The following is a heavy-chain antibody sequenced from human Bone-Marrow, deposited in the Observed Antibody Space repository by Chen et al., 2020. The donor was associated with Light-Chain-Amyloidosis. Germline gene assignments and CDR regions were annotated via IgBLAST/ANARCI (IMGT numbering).Heavy chain of an antibody. V-gene: IGHV4-34*01. Sequence: QVQLQQWGAGLLKPSETLSLTCAVYGGSFSGYYWSWIRQPPGKGLEWIGEINHSGSTNYNPSLKSRVTIAVDTSKNQFSLKLSSVTAADTAVYYCARGGEDGYCSGGSCYHLNYYYYGMDVWGQGTTVTVSS. D-gene: IGHD2-15*01. CDR3: ARGGEDGYCSGGSCYHLNYYYYGMDV. CDR1: GGSFSGYY. CDR2: INHSGST. J-gene: IGHJ6*02.